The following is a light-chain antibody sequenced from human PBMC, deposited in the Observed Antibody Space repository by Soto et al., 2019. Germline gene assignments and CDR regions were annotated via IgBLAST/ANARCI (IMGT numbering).Light chain of an antibody. CDR1: NSNIGSNF. J-gene: IGLJ3*02. CDR2: AYD. Sequence: QSALTQPPSASGTPGQRVTISCSGGNSNIGSNFVYWYQHLPGSTPKLLVFAYDQRPSGVPDRFSGSKSGTSASLAISGLRSEDEGDYYCATWDASLSGWVFGGGTKVTVL. CDR3: ATWDASLSGWV. V-gene: IGLV1-47*02.